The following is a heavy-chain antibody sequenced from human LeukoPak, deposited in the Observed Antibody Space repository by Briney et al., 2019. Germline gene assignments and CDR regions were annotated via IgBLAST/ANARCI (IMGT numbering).Heavy chain of an antibody. J-gene: IGHJ3*01. D-gene: IGHD1-1*01. CDR1: GFTFSSYA. CDR3: AKSASSTGWAFDV. Sequence: HPGGSLRLSCAASGFTFSSYAMSWVRQAPGKGLEWVSAISGSGGSTYYADSVKGRFTISRDNSENTLYLQLNSLRAEDTAVYYCAKSASSTGWAFDVWGQGTMVTVSS. V-gene: IGHV3-23*01. CDR2: ISGSGGST.